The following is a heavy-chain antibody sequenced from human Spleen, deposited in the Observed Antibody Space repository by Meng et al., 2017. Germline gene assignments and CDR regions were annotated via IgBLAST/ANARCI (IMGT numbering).Heavy chain of an antibody. CDR2: IDPKSGDT. CDR3: ARDDGISAAGKLFGDY. CDR1: GYTFTNFG. V-gene: IGHV1-2*06. Sequence: ASVKVSCKASGYTFTNFGLSWVRRAPGQGLEWMGRIDPKSGDTHYAQRFQGRVTMTGDTSISTAYMELSGLRSDDTAMYYCARDDGISAAGKLFGDYWGQGTLVTVSS. D-gene: IGHD6-13*01. J-gene: IGHJ4*02.